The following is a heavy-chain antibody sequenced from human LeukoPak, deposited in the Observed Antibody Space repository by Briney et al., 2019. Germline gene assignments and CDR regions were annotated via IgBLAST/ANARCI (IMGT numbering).Heavy chain of an antibody. CDR3: ARERSPKCSGGSCYLDC. J-gene: IGHJ4*02. V-gene: IGHV3-21*01. CDR2: ISSSSTYI. D-gene: IGHD2-15*01. Sequence: PGGSLRLSCAASGFTFSTYTLSWVPQGPGKGLEWFSSISSSSTYIYYADSVKGRFTISRDNAKSSLYLQMNSLRAEDTAVYYCARERSPKCSGGSCYLDCWGQGTLVTVSS. CDR1: GFTFSTYT.